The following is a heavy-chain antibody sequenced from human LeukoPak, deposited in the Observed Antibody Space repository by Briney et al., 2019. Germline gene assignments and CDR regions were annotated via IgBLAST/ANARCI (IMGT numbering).Heavy chain of an antibody. CDR3: ARFPYFEGFDY. J-gene: IGHJ4*02. D-gene: IGHD3-9*01. Sequence: SETLSLTCTVSGGSISSSSYYWSWIRQPPGKGLEFIGYIAASGTTKHNPSLKSRVTLSMDTSKNQFSLKLRSVTAADTAVYFCARFPYFEGFDYWGQGTQVIVSS. CDR1: GGSISSSSYY. CDR2: IAASGTT. V-gene: IGHV4-61*05.